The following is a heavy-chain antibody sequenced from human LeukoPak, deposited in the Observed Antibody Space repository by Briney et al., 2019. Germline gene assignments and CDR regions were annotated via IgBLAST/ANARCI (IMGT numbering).Heavy chain of an antibody. CDR3: ARVYDSYGYFDY. J-gene: IGHJ4*02. V-gene: IGHV3-21*01. CDR1: GFTFSSYS. Sequence: GGSLRLSCAASGFTFSSYSMNWVRQARGKGLEWVSSISSSSSYIYYADSVKGRFTISRDNAKNSLYLQMNSLRAEDTAVYYCARVYDSYGYFDYWGQGTLVTVSS. CDR2: ISSSSSYI. D-gene: IGHD5-18*01.